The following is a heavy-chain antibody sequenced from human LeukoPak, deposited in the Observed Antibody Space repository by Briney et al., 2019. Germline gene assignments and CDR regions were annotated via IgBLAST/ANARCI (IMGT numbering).Heavy chain of an antibody. CDR2: IYFSGTT. J-gene: IGHJ5*02. V-gene: IGHV4-59*08. Sequence: SETLSLTCTVSGDSINAYYWGWIRQPPGKGLEWLGYIYFSGTTKYNPSLESRVTISVDTSKNQFSLKLSSVTAADTAVYYCARRRAEGGSNGHYNWFDPWGQGILVTVSS. CDR3: ARRRAEGGSNGHYNWFDP. D-gene: IGHD6-13*01. CDR1: GDSINAYY.